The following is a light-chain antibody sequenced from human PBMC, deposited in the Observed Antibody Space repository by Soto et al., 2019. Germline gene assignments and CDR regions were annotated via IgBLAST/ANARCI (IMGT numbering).Light chain of an antibody. CDR2: EVS. CDR3: SSYEGSDNFVV. Sequence: QSALTQPPSASGSPGQSVTISCTGTSSDVGGYNYVSWYQQHPGKAPNLMIYEVSNRPSGVPDRFSGSKSGNTASLTVYGLQAEDEADYYCSSYEGSDNFVVFGGGTKLTVL. CDR1: SSDVGGYNY. J-gene: IGLJ2*01. V-gene: IGLV2-8*01.